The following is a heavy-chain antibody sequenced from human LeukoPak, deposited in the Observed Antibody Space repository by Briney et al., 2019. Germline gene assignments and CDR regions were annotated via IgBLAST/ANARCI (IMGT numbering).Heavy chain of an antibody. CDR2: ISGSGGST. D-gene: IGHD6-13*01. CDR3: AKSAAAGDHYYGMGV. V-gene: IGHV3-23*01. CDR1: GFTFSSYA. Sequence: GGSLRLSCAASGFTFSSYAMSWVRQAPGKGLEWVSAISGSGGSTYYADSVKGRFTISRDNSNALYLQMNSLRAEDTAVYYCAKSAAAGDHYYGMGVWGQGTTVTVSS. J-gene: IGHJ6*02.